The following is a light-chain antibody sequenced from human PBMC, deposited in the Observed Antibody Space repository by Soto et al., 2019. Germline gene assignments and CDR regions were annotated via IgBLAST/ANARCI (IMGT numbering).Light chain of an antibody. Sequence: EIQVTLSPSLLPASLKDKATITYRASQSISSYLNWYQQKPGKAPKLLIYAASSLQSGVPSRFSGSGSGTDFTLTISSLQAVDFATHYRHQADTYSLTLGPGTRLEIK. CDR2: AAS. V-gene: IGKV1-39*02. CDR1: QSISSY. CDR3: HQADTYSLT. J-gene: IGKJ5*01.